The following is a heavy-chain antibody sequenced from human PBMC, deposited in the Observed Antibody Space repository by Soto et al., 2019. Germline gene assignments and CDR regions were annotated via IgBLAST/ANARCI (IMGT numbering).Heavy chain of an antibody. CDR3: AAQITIFGVVTLDDVFDI. Sequence: ASVKVSCKASGFTFTSSAMQWVRQARGQRLEWIGWIVVGSGNTNYAQKFQERVTITRDMSTSTAYMELSSLRSEDTAVYYFAAQITIFGVVTLDDVFDIWGQGTMVTVSS. J-gene: IGHJ3*02. V-gene: IGHV1-58*02. CDR2: IVVGSGNT. CDR1: GFTFTSSA. D-gene: IGHD3-3*01.